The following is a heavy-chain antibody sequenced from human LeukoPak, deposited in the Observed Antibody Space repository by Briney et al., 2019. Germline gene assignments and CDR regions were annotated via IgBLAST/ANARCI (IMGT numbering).Heavy chain of an antibody. J-gene: IGHJ6*02. V-gene: IGHV4-59*01. CDR1: GGSISSYY. Sequence: SQTLSLTCTVSGGSISSYYWSWIRQPPGGGLEWIGYIYYSGSTNYNPSLKRRVTISLDTSKSQFSLKLRSVTAADTAVYYCARSGLDSRYYFGMDVWGQGTTVTVSS. CDR2: IYYSGST. D-gene: IGHD5-12*01. CDR3: ARSGLDSRYYFGMDV.